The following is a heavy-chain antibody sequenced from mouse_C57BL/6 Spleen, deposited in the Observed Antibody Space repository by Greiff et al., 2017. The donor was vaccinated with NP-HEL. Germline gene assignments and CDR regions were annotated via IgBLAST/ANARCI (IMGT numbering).Heavy chain of an antibody. V-gene: IGHV1-15*01. D-gene: IGHD1-1*01. CDR2: IDPETGGT. Sequence: QVQLQQSGAELVRPGASVTLSCKASGYTFTDYEMHWVKQTPVHGLEWIGAIDPETGGTAYNQKFKGKAILTADKSSSTAYMELRSLTSEDSAVYYCTREEITTVVEGYWGQGTTLTVSS. CDR3: TREEITTVVEGY. CDR1: GYTFTDYE. J-gene: IGHJ2*01.